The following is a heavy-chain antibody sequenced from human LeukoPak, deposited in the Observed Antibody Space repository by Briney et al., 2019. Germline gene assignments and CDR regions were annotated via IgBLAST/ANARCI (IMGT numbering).Heavy chain of an antibody. CDR3: AREPRAYDFWSGYYLMRNSGRDYFDY. V-gene: IGHV4-39*07. CDR1: GFTFSSYS. CDR2: IYYSGST. J-gene: IGHJ4*02. D-gene: IGHD3-3*01. Sequence: GSLRLSCAASGFTFSSYSMNWVRQPPGKGLEWIGSIYYSGSTYYNPSLKSRVTISVDTSKNQFSLKLSSVTAADTAVYYCAREPRAYDFWSGYYLMRNSGRDYFDYWGQGTLVTVSS.